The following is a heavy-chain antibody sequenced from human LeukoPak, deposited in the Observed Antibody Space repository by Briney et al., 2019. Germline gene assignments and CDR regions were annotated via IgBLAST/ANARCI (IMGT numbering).Heavy chain of an antibody. CDR2: ISAYDGNT. CDR1: GYTFTSYG. Sequence: ASVKVSCKASGYTFTSYGISWVRQAPGQGLEWMGWISAYDGNTNYADKLQGRVTMTTDTSKSTAYMELRSMRSHDTAVYYCARDRRYYGSGSPGDYWGQGPLVTVSS. J-gene: IGHJ4*02. CDR3: ARDRRYYGSGSPGDY. V-gene: IGHV1-18*01. D-gene: IGHD3-10*01.